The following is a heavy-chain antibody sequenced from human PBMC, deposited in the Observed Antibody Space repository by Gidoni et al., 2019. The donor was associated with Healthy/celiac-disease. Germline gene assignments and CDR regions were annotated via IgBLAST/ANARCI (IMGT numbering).Heavy chain of an antibody. Sequence: QVQLVESVGGVVQPGRSLRLSCAASGFTFSSYGMHWVRQAPGKGLEWVAVISYDGSNKYYADSVKGRFTISRDNSKDELYLQMNSLRAEDAAVYYCAKDFREYGSGSYLDYWGQGTLVTVSS. CDR3: AKDFREYGSGSYLDY. V-gene: IGHV3-30*18. J-gene: IGHJ4*02. CDR1: GFTFSSYG. D-gene: IGHD3-10*01. CDR2: ISYDGSNK.